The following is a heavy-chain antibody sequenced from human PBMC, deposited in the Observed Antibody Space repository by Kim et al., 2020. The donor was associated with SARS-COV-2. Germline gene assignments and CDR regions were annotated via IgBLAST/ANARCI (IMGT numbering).Heavy chain of an antibody. CDR3: AREVVATYYYYMDV. J-gene: IGHJ6*03. Sequence: SETLSLTCTVSGGSISSGGYYWSWIRQHPGKGLEWIGYIYYSGSTYYNPSLKSRVTISVDTSKNQFSLKLSSVTAADTAVYYCAREVVATYYYYMDVWGKGTTVTVSS. D-gene: IGHD2-21*01. CDR2: IYYSGST. V-gene: IGHV4-31*03. CDR1: GGSISSGGYY.